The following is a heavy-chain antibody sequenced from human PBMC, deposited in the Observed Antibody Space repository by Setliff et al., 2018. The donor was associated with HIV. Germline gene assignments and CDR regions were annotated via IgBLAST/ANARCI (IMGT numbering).Heavy chain of an antibody. CDR3: ARDRYTWNYGKNYMDV. D-gene: IGHD1-7*01. CDR1: GGSFSGYY. CDR2: INHSGST. V-gene: IGHV4-34*01. J-gene: IGHJ6*03. Sequence: SETLSLTCAAYGGSFSGYYWSWIRQPPGKGLEWIGEINHSGSTNYNPSLKSRVTISVDTSKNQFSLKLSSATAADTAVYYCARDRYTWNYGKNYMDVWGKGTTVTVSS.